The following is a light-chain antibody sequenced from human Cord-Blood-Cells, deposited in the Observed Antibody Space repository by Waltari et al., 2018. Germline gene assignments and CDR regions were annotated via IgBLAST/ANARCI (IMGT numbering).Light chain of an antibody. V-gene: IGLV3-19*01. Sequence: SSELTQDPAVSAALGQTVRITCQGDSLRRYYTSWYQQKPGQATVLVIYGKNNRPSGIPDRFSGSSSGNTASLTITGAQAEDEADYYCNSRDSSGNHVVFGGGTKLTVL. CDR2: GKN. J-gene: IGLJ2*01. CDR1: SLRRYY. CDR3: NSRDSSGNHVV.